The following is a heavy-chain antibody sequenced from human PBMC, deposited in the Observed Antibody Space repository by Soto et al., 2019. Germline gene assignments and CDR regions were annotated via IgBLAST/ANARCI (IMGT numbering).Heavy chain of an antibody. CDR3: ARNPDFYSYFDY. Sequence: QVQLVQSGAEVKKPGSSVKVSCKASGGTFSSYTISWVRQAPGQGLEWMGRIIPILGIANYAQKFQGRVTITADKSTSTAYMELSSLRSEDTAVYYCARNPDFYSYFDYWGQGTLVTVSS. D-gene: IGHD3-3*01. CDR2: IIPILGIA. V-gene: IGHV1-69*02. CDR1: GGTFSSYT. J-gene: IGHJ4*02.